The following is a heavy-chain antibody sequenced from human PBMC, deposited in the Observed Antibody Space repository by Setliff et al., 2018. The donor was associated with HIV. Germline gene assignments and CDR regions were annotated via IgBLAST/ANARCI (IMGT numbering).Heavy chain of an antibody. CDR2: ISGGGRTK. CDR3: VRGHCNSDTCSFGP. J-gene: IGHJ5*02. CDR1: GFTFTGSE. V-gene: IGHV3-48*03. Sequence: GGSLRLSCAASGFTFTGSEMTWVRQAPGKGLEWISYISGGGRTKYYAESVKGRFTISRDAAKPSLYLQMNSLRAEDTAVYYCVRGHCNSDTCSFGPWGQGTLVTVSS. D-gene: IGHD1-26*01.